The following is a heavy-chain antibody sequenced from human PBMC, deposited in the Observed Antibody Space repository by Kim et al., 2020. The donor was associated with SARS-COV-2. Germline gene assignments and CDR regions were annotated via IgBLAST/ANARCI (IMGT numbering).Heavy chain of an antibody. J-gene: IGHJ2*01. V-gene: IGHV1-18*01. CDR3: ARASGSYSSLWYFDR. D-gene: IGHD1-26*01. Sequence: GQKLQGRVTLTTDTSTSTAYMELRSLRSDDTAVYYCARASGSYSSLWYFDRWGRGTLVTVSS.